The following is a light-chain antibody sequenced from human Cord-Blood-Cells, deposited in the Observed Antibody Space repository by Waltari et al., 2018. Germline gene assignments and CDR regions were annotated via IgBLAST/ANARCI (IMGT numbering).Light chain of an antibody. Sequence: QSVLTQPPSGSGAPGQRVTISCSGSSANVGSNTVTCYQQPPGTAPKLLIYSNNQRPPGVPDRFSGSKSGTSASLAISGLQYEDEADYYCAAWDDSLNGYVFGTGTKVTVL. CDR3: AAWDDSLNGYV. CDR2: SNN. CDR1: SANVGSNT. J-gene: IGLJ1*01. V-gene: IGLV1-44*01.